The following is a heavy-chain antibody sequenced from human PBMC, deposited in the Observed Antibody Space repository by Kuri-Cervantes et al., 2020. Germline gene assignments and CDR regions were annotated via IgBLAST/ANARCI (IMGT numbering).Heavy chain of an antibody. V-gene: IGHV3-74*01. CDR2: IDTDGSTT. Sequence: GESLKISCAASGFTFSNYWMHWVRQVPGKGLVWVSRIDTDGSTTTYADSVKGRFTISRDNAKNTLYLQMSSLRVEGTAVYYCIRDLAGAYGYWGQGVVVTVSS. CDR1: GFTFSNYW. CDR3: IRDLAGAYGY. J-gene: IGHJ4*02. D-gene: IGHD6-19*01.